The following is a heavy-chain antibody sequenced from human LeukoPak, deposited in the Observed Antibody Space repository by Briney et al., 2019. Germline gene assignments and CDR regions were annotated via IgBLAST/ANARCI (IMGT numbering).Heavy chain of an antibody. J-gene: IGHJ4*02. D-gene: IGHD2-15*01. V-gene: IGHV3-23*01. CDR1: GFTLSSYA. CDR2: ISGSGGST. CDR3: ASLPVVVVAATRNFDY. Sequence: PGGSLRLSCAASGFTLSSYAMSWVRQAPGRGLEWVSAISGSGGSTYYADSVKGRFTISRDNSKNTLYLQMNSLRAEDTAVYYCASLPVVVVAATRNFDYWGQGTLVTVSS.